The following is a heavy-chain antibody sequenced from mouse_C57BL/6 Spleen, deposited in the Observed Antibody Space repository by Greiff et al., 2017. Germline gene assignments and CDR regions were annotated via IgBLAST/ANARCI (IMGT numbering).Heavy chain of an antibody. V-gene: IGHV3-1*01. J-gene: IGHJ2*01. CDR1: GYSITSGYD. Sequence: EVKLQQSGPGMVKPSQSLSLTCTVTGYSITSGYDWHWIRHFPGNKLEWMGYISYSVSTNYNPSLKSRIAITHDTSKNHFFLKLNSVTTEDTATYYCAREGYYGDFDYWGQGTTLTVSS. CDR3: AREGYYGDFDY. D-gene: IGHD1-1*01. CDR2: ISYSVST.